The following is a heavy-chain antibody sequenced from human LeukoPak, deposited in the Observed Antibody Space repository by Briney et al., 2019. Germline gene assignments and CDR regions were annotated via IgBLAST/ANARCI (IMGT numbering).Heavy chain of an antibody. J-gene: IGHJ4*02. CDR1: GGSISNGDYS. V-gene: IGHV4-30-2*01. D-gene: IGHD3-10*01. CDR3: AADYGSGSYRFDY. Sequence: SQTLSLTCAVSGGSISNGDYSWSWIRQPPGKGLEWIGYIYHSGSTLYNPSLKSRVTISVDRSKNQFSLRLSSVTAADTAVYYCAADYGSGSYRFDYWGQGTLVAVSS. CDR2: IYHSGST.